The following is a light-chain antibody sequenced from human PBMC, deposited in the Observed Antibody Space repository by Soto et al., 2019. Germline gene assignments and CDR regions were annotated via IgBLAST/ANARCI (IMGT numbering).Light chain of an antibody. CDR3: IHALPLRT. CDR2: LGS. J-gene: IGKJ1*01. Sequence: DMVMTQSPLSLSVTPGEPASISCRSSQSLLHNNGYNYLDWYLQKPGQSPQLLIYLGSNRASGVPDRFSGSGSGTDFTLKISRVEAEDVGVYYCIHALPLRTFGPGTK. CDR1: QSLLHNNGYNY. V-gene: IGKV2-28*01.